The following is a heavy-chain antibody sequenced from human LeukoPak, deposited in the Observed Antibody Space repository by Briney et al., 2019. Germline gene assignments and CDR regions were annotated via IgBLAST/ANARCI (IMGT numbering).Heavy chain of an antibody. CDR1: GYTFTGYY. CDR2: INPNSGGT. V-gene: IGHV1-2*02. D-gene: IGHD3-22*01. J-gene: IGHJ4*02. CDR3: ARDLTSHYYDSSGYFVY. Sequence: ASVKVSCKASGYTFTGYYMHCVRQAPGEGLEWMGWINPNSGGTNYAQKFQGRVTMTRDTSNSTAYMELSRLRSDDTAVYYCARDLTSHYYDSSGYFVYWGQGTLVTVSS.